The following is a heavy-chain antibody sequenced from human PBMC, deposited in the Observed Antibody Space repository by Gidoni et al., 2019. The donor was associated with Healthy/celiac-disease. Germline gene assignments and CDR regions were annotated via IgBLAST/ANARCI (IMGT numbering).Heavy chain of an antibody. CDR3: ARDCSGGSCYSDY. V-gene: IGHV1-2*06. Sequence: VQLVQSGAEVKKPGASVKVSCKASGYTFTGYYMHWGRQAPGQGLEWMGRINPNSGGTNYAQKLQGRVTMTRDTSSSTAYMELSRLRSDDTAVYYCARDCSGGSCYSDYWGQGTLVTVSS. J-gene: IGHJ4*02. CDR1: GYTFTGYY. D-gene: IGHD2-15*01. CDR2: INPNSGGT.